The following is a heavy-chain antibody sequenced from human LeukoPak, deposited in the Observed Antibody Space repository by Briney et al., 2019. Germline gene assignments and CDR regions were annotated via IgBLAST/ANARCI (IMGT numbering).Heavy chain of an antibody. CDR3: ARDYDILTGYDYYYGMDV. J-gene: IGHJ6*02. CDR2: ISAYNGNT. Sequence: ASVKVSCKASGYTFTSYGISWVRQAPGQGLEWMGWISAYNGNTNYAQKLQGRVTMTTDTSTSTAYMELRSLGSDDTAVYYCARDYDILTGYDYYYGMDVWGQGTTVTVSS. D-gene: IGHD3-9*01. CDR1: GYTFTSYG. V-gene: IGHV1-18*01.